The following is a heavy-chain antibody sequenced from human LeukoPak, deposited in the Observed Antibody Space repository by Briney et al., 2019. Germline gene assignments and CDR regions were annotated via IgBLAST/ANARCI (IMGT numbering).Heavy chain of an antibody. D-gene: IGHD4-17*01. CDR3: ARARGTLTTRGSGKYYFDY. J-gene: IGHJ4*02. CDR1: GGSISSSSYY. CDR2: IYYSGST. Sequence: PSETLSLTCIVSGGSISSSSYYWGWIRQPPGKGLEWIGSIYYSGSTYYNPSLKSRVTISVDTSNNQFSLNLSSVTAADTAAYYCARARGTLTTRGSGKYYFDYWGQGTLVTVSS. V-gene: IGHV4-39*02.